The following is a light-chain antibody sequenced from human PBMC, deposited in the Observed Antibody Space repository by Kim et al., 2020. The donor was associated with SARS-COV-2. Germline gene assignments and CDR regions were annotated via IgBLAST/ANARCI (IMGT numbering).Light chain of an antibody. CDR1: SSDVGGYDY. V-gene: IGLV2-14*01. CDR2: DVS. CDR3: SSYTSSSLYV. J-gene: IGLJ1*01. Sequence: QSALTQPASVSVSPGQSITISCTGTSSDVGGYDYVSWYQQRPGEAPKVMIYDVSNRPSGVSDRFSGSKSGNTASLTISGLQAEDEADYYCSSYTSSSLYVFGTGTKVTVL.